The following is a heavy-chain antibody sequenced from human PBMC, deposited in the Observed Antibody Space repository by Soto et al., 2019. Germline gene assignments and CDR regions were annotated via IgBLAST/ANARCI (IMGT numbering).Heavy chain of an antibody. CDR1: GAASDRNGNY. D-gene: IGHD2-8*01. Sequence: PSCPQPISCTASGAASDRNGNYCRWIRQHPGKGLEWIGSIYYSGSTYYNPSLKSRVTISADTSKNQFSLKLSSVTAADTAVYYCARLVRGYCSNGVCYYYWGQGTLVTVS. V-gene: IGHV4-39*01. J-gene: IGHJ4*02. CDR2: IYYSGST. CDR3: ARLVRGYCSNGVCYYY.